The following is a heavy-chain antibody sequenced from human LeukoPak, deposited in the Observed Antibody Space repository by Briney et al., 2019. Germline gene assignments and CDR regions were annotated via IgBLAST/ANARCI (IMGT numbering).Heavy chain of an antibody. CDR3: ARDGYGGNSPRGY. Sequence: SETLSLTCAVYGGSFSGYYWSWIRQPPGKGLEWIGEINHSGSTNYNPSLKSRVTISVDTSKNQFSLKLSSVTAADTAVYYCARDGYGGNSPRGYWGQGTLVTVSS. D-gene: IGHD4-23*01. V-gene: IGHV4-34*01. CDR2: INHSGST. J-gene: IGHJ4*02. CDR1: GGSFSGYY.